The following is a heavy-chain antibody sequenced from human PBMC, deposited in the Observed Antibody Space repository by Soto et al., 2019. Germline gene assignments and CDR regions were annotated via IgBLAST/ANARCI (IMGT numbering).Heavy chain of an antibody. V-gene: IGHV4-39*01. D-gene: IGHD3-10*01. J-gene: IGHJ4*02. CDR1: GGSISSSSYY. CDR3: ARHVAFPYYGSGSFYYFDY. CDR2: SSYSGNT. Sequence: SETLSLTCTVSGGSISSSSYYWGWIRQPPGKGLEWIGSSSYSGNTYYSPSLRSRVTISVDTSKSQFSLKLSSVTAADTAVYYCARHVAFPYYGSGSFYYFDYWGQGTLVTVSS.